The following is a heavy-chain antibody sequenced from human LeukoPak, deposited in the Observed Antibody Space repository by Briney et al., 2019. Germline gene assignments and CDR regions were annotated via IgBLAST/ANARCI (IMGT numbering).Heavy chain of an antibody. CDR1: GDSVSSNSAA. CDR2: TYYRSKWYN. CDR3: ARDLDGFEY. J-gene: IGHJ4*02. Sequence: SQTLSLTCDISGDSVSSNSAAWNWIRQSPSIGLQWLGRTYYRSKWYNDYAVSVQSRITINPDISKNQFSLQLNSVTPEDTAVYYCARDLDGFEYWGQGTLVTVSS. V-gene: IGHV6-1*01.